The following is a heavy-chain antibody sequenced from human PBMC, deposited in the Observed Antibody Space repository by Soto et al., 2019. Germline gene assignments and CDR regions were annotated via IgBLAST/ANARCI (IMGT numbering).Heavy chain of an antibody. J-gene: IGHJ4*02. CDR2: VYYSGST. D-gene: IGHD3-16*02. CDR1: GGSISSYY. V-gene: IGHV4-59*01. Sequence: SETLSLTCTASGGSISSYYWSWIRQPPGKGLERIGYVYYSGSTHYNPSPESRVTISVDTSKNQFSLKLSSVTAADTAVYYCARDLGGNYRYFAYWGQGILVTVSS. CDR3: ARDLGGNYRYFAY.